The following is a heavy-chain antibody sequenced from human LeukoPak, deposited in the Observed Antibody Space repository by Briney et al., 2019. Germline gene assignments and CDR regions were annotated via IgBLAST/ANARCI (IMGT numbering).Heavy chain of an antibody. CDR1: GFTFSSYG. D-gene: IGHD3-22*01. V-gene: IGHV3-33*08. CDR3: ARARGVSTGYRPIDY. CDR2: IWYDGSNK. Sequence: GRSLRLSCAAFGFTFSSYGMHWVRQAPGKGLEWVAVIWYDGSNKHYAESVKGRFSISRDNSKSTLYLQMNSLRAEDTAVYYCARARGVSTGYRPIDYWGQGTLVTVSS. J-gene: IGHJ4*02.